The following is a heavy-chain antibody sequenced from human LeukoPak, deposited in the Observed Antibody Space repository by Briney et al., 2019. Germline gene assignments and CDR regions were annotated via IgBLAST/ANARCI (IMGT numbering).Heavy chain of an antibody. CDR3: GKDPNGNFIGAFDF. CDR1: RFAFHNYA. J-gene: IGHJ3*01. Sequence: GRSLRLSCAASRFAFHNYAMTWIRQAPERGLEWVSSISVDGGDIKYTDSAKGRFTISRDNSKGTLYLQMDSLRVEDTAVYYCGKDPNGNFIGAFDFWGQGTMVTVSS. CDR2: ISVDGGDI. V-gene: IGHV3-23*01. D-gene: IGHD4-23*01.